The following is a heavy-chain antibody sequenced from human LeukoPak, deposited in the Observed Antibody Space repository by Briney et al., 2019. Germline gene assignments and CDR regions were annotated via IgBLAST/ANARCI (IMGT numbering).Heavy chain of an antibody. V-gene: IGHV5-10-1*01. J-gene: IGHJ5*02. CDR3: ARQVTMVRGVIGFDP. CDR2: IDPSDSYT. Sequence: GESLKISCKGCGYSFTSYWISWVRQMPGKGLEWMGRIDPSDSYTNYSPSFQGHVTISADKSISTAYLQWSSLKASDTAMYYCARQVTMVRGVIGFDPWGQGTLVTVSS. D-gene: IGHD3-10*01. CDR1: GYSFTSYW.